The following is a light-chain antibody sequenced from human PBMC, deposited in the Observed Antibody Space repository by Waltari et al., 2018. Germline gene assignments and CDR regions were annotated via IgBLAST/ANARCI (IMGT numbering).Light chain of an antibody. Sequence: LISSNNMNYCVWDQQKPVHPSMLLISWASTREFGVPFRFCCILSGTDFSLTIISLYAEDVALYYCQQFYSFPYTFGQGTKLELK. V-gene: IGKV4-1*01. CDR2: WAS. CDR3: QQFYSFPYT. J-gene: IGKJ2*01. CDR1: LISSNNMNY.